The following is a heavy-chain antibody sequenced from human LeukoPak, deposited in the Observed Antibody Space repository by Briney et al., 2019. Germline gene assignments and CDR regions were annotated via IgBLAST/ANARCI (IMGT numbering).Heavy chain of an antibody. CDR1: GGSISSSSYY. CDR3: ARMDIAAAGHGGVFDY. D-gene: IGHD6-13*01. CDR2: IYYSGST. J-gene: IGHJ4*02. Sequence: PSETLSLTCTVSGGSISSSSYYWGWIRQPPGKGLEWIGSIYYSGSTYYNPSLKSRVTISVDTSKNQFSLKLSSVTAADTAVYYCARMDIAAAGHGGVFDYWGQGTLVTVSS. V-gene: IGHV4-39*07.